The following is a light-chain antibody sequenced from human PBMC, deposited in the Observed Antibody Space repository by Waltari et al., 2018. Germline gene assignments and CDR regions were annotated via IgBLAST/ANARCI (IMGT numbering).Light chain of an antibody. V-gene: IGLV2-14*01. CDR1: SSDVGGYNY. CDR3: SSYTSTKTGV. J-gene: IGLJ1*01. CDR2: GVS. Sequence: QSALTQPASVSGSPGQSITISCTGTSSDVGGYNYFPWYQQYPGKAPQLMIYGVSYRPSGISNRFSGSKSGNTATLTISGLQAEDEADYYCSSYTSTKTGVFGTGTKVTVL.